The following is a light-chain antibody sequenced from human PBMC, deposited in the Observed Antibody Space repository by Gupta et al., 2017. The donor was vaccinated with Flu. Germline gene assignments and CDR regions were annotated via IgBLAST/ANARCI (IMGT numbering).Light chain of an antibody. Sequence: TTASTATSSNGVGSEYVSWHQQHPGQAPKLMVYDDSNRPSGVPERFSGSKSGNTASLTISRLQAGDEAEYYCKGDDRISNDWWFGGGTTLTVL. CDR2: DDS. CDR1: SSNGVGSEY. CDR3: KGDDRISNDWW. J-gene: IGLJ3*02. V-gene: IGLV2-11*02.